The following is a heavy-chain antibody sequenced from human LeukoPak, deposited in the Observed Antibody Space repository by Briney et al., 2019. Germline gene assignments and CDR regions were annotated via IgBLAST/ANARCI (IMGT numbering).Heavy chain of an antibody. D-gene: IGHD3-22*01. CDR3: ARIYYDSSGYYYEFDY. J-gene: IGHJ4*02. CDR2: IYYSGST. V-gene: IGHV4-39*01. Sequence: SETLSLTCTVSGGSINSRTYYWGWICQPPRKGLEWIGNIYYSGSTFYNPSLKSRITISIDTSNNEFSLKLCSVTAADTAVYYCARIYYDSSGYYYEFDYWGQGTLVTVSS. CDR1: GGSINSRTYY.